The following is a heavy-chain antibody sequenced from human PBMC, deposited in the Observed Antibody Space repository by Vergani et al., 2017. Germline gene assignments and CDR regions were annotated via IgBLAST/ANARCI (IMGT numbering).Heavy chain of an antibody. CDR3: ARGNDFWSGSIMGGYYYMDV. CDR2: IKQDGSEK. D-gene: IGHD3-3*01. Sequence: EVQLVESGGGLVQPGGSLRLSCAASGFTFSSYWMSWVRQAPGKGLEWVANIKQDGSEKYYVDSVKGRFTISRDNAKNSLYLQMNSLRSEDTAVYYCARGNDFWSGSIMGGYYYMDVWGKGTTVTVSS. V-gene: IGHV3-7*03. CDR1: GFTFSSYW. J-gene: IGHJ6*03.